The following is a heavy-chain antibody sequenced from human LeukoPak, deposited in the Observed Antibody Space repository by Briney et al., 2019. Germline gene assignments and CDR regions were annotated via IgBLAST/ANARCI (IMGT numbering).Heavy chain of an antibody. Sequence: GASVKVSCKASGYTFTSYGSSWVRQAPGQGLEWMGWISGYNGNTNYAQKVQGRVTMTADTSTSTAFMELRSLRSDDTAVYYCARDRIVGAEDDAFHFWGQGTMVTVSS. CDR1: GYTFTSYG. J-gene: IGHJ3*01. V-gene: IGHV1-18*01. CDR3: ARDRIVGAEDDAFHF. CDR2: ISGYNGNT. D-gene: IGHD1-26*01.